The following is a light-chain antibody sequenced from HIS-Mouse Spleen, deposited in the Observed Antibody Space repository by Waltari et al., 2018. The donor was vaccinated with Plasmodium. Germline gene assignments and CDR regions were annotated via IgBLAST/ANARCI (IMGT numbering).Light chain of an antibody. Sequence: QSALTQPASVSGSPGQSITISCTGTSSYVGGYTFVSWYQQHPGKAPKLMIYDVSNRPSGVSNRFSGSKSGNTASLTISGLQAEDEADYYCSSYTSSSTAFGTGTKVTVL. CDR3: SSYTSSSTA. J-gene: IGLJ1*01. V-gene: IGLV2-14*03. CDR2: DVS. CDR1: SSYVGGYTF.